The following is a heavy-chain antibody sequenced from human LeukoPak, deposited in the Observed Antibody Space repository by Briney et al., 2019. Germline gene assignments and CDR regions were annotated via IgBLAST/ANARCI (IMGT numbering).Heavy chain of an antibody. CDR2: IYYSGST. D-gene: IGHD3-22*01. J-gene: IGHJ4*02. CDR3: ARNYYDSSGYATYFDY. V-gene: IGHV4-61*01. Sequence: SETLSLTCTVSGGSVSSGSYYWSWIRQPPGKGLEWIGYIYYSGSTNYNPSLKSRVTISVDKSKNQFSLKLSSVTAADTAVYYCARNYYDSSGYATYFDYWGQGTLVTVSS. CDR1: GGSVSSGSYY.